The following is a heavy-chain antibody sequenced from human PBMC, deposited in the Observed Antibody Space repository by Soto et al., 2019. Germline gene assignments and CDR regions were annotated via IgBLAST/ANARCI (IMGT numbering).Heavy chain of an antibody. CDR1: GFTFSGSA. CDR3: TRVDGVCCGLYDSSGYYLNGGVCC. J-gene: IGHJ4*02. D-gene: IGHD3-22*01. V-gene: IGHV3-73*01. CDR2: IRSKANSYAT. Sequence: GGSLRLSCAASGFTFSGSAMHWVRQASGKGLEWVGRIRSKANSYATAYAASVKGRFTISRDDSKNTAYLQMNSLKTEDTAVYYCTRVDGVCCGLYDSSGYYLNGGVCCWGQGTLVSVSS.